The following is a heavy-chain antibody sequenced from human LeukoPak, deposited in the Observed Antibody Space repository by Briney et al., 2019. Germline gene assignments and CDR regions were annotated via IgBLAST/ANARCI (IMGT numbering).Heavy chain of an antibody. D-gene: IGHD6-13*01. CDR1: GGSISSGSYY. CDR2: IYYSGST. J-gene: IGHJ4*02. Sequence: PSETLSLTCTVSGGSISSGSYYWSWIRQPPGKGLEWIGYIYYSGSTSYNPSLKSRVTISVDTSKNQFSLDLSSVTAADTAVYYCARHGIVDSSRKYYFDYWGQGTLVTVSS. V-gene: IGHV4-61*01. CDR3: ARHGIVDSSRKYYFDY.